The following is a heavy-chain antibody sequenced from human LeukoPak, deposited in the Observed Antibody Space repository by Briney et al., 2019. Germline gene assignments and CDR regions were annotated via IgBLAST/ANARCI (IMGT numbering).Heavy chain of an antibody. V-gene: IGHV4-59*01. CDR1: GGSISSYY. D-gene: IGHD6-19*01. Sequence: SETLSLTCTVSGGSISSYYWSWIRQPPGKGLEWIGYIYYSGSTNYNPSLKSRVTISVDTSKNQFSLKLSSVTAADTAVYYCARNRRYSSGSIGAFDIWGQGTMVTVSS. CDR2: IYYSGST. J-gene: IGHJ3*02. CDR3: ARNRRYSSGSIGAFDI.